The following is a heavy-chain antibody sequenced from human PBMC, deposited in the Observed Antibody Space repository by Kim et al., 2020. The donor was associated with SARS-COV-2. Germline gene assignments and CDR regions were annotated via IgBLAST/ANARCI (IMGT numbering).Heavy chain of an antibody. J-gene: IGHJ4*02. Sequence: GGSLRLSCAASGFTFSTYGMHWVRQAPGKGLEWVAVIWSDGINKFHADSVQGRFTVSRDNSKNTLSLQMNSLRAEDTAVYYCARRDAYNSFDYWGQGTLVTVSS. CDR1: GFTFSTYG. CDR2: IWSDGINK. D-gene: IGHD1-1*01. CDR3: ARRDAYNSFDY. V-gene: IGHV3-33*08.